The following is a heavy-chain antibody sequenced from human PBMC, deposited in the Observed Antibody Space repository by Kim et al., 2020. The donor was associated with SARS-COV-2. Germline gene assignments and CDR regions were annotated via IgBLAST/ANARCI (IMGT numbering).Heavy chain of an antibody. J-gene: IGHJ4*02. V-gene: IGHV1-69*01. Sequence: NYARKFQGSVTITADESTSTAYMALGSLRSEDTAVYYCARSSAARARFDYWGQGTLVTVSS. D-gene: IGHD6-6*01. CDR3: ARSSAARARFDY.